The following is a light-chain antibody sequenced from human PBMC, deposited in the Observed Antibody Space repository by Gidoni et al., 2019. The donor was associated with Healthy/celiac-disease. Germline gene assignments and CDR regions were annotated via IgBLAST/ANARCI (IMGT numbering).Light chain of an antibody. CDR2: DAS. CDR1: QRVSSSY. Sequence: VLTQSPATLSLSPGERATLSCGASQRVSSSYLAWYQQKPGLAPRLLIYDASSRATGIPDRFSGSGSGTDFTLTISRLEPEDFAVYYCQQYGSSPITFGQGTRLEIK. V-gene: IGKV3D-20*01. J-gene: IGKJ5*01. CDR3: QQYGSSPIT.